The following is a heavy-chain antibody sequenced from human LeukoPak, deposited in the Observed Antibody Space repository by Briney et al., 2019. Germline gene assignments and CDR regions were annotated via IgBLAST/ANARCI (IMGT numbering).Heavy chain of an antibody. D-gene: IGHD2/OR15-2a*01. CDR2: ILYGGSNK. V-gene: IGHV3-33*01. Sequence: AGRALILSCSASGFSFISYGMHWVRHAPGEGVEWVAVILYGGSNKYYADSVKSRFTISRDNSTSTLYLQMNSLRAEDTAVYYSCKEGMKGAYNWFDPWGQGTLVTVSS. J-gene: IGHJ5*02. CDR3: CKEGMKGAYNWFDP. CDR1: GFSFISYG.